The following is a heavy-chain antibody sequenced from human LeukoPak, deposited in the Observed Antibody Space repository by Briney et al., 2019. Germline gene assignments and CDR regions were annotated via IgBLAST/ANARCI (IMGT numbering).Heavy chain of an antibody. J-gene: IGHJ4*02. CDR1: GGSVSSGGYS. Sequence: SETLSLTCAVSGGSVSSGGYSWTWIPQPPGKGLEWVGYIYHSGSTYYNPSLKSRVTISVDRSKNQISLRLTSVTAADTAVYYCARQGHSYADDYWGQGTLVTVSS. V-gene: IGHV4-30-2*01. CDR3: ARQGHSYADDY. CDR2: IYHSGST. D-gene: IGHD3-16*01.